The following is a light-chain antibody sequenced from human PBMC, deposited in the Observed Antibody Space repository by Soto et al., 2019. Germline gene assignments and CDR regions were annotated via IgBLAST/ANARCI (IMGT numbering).Light chain of an antibody. CDR3: QQYSNWPTYT. CDR1: QSISSN. Sequence: EMVMTQSPATLSVSPGERATLSCRASQSISSNLAWYQQKPGQAPRLLIYGASTRATGIPARFSGSGSGTEFTITISSLQSEDFAVYYCQQYSNWPTYTFGQGTKLEIK. J-gene: IGKJ2*01. V-gene: IGKV3-15*01. CDR2: GAS.